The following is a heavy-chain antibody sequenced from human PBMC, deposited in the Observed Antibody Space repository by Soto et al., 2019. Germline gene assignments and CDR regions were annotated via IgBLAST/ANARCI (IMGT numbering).Heavy chain of an antibody. CDR1: GYTFTGYY. Sequence: QVQLVQSGAEVKKPGASVKVSCKASGYTFTGYYMHWVRQAPGQGLEWMGWINPNSGGTNYAQKFQGWVTMTRDTSISTAYIELSRLRSDDTAVYYCAREVGDCSSTSCYFDYWGQGTLVTVSS. CDR3: AREVGDCSSTSCYFDY. V-gene: IGHV1-2*04. J-gene: IGHJ4*02. D-gene: IGHD2-2*01. CDR2: INPNSGGT.